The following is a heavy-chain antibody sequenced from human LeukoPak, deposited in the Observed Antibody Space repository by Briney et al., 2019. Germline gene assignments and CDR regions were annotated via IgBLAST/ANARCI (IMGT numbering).Heavy chain of an antibody. Sequence: GESLKISCKGSGSRFTSYWIGWVRQLPGKGLEWMGIIYPGDSDTRYSPSFQGQVTISADKSISTAYLQWSSLKASDTAMYYCARRKTYYYGSGSYQNDAYYFDYWGQGTLVTVPS. V-gene: IGHV5-51*01. J-gene: IGHJ4*02. CDR2: IYPGDSDT. CDR3: ARRKTYYYGSGSYQNDAYYFDY. D-gene: IGHD3-10*01. CDR1: GSRFTSYW.